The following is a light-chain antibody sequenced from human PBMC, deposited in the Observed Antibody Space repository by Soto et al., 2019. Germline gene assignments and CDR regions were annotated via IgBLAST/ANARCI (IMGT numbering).Light chain of an antibody. CDR1: RSVKRIY. CDR3: HQFGSAPQT. V-gene: IGKV3-20*01. CDR2: SAS. J-gene: IGKJ1*01. Sequence: EIVLTQSPGTLSLSPGERATLSCRASRSVKRIYLAWYQQKPGQAPRLLIYSASRRAPGIPDRFSGSGCGADFTLTVSRLESEDFAVYYCHQFGSAPQTFGQGTKVDIK.